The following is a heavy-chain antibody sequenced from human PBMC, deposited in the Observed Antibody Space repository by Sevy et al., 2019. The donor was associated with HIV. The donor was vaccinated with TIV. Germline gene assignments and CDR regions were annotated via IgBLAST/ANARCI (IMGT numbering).Heavy chain of an antibody. CDR3: AKDHNLWYEAGFLHH. Sequence: GGSLRLSCAASGFTFSSYAIHWVRQTPGKGLEWVAVISNDGNNKYYADSVKGRFTVSRDNSKNTLYTQMNSLRAEDTAVYYCAKDHNLWYEAGFLHHWGQGTLVTVSS. J-gene: IGHJ1*01. CDR2: ISNDGNNK. V-gene: IGHV3-30*18. CDR1: GFTFSSYA. D-gene: IGHD3-10*01.